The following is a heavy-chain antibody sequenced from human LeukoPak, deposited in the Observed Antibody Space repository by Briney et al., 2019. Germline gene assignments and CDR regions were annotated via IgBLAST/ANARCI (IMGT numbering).Heavy chain of an antibody. D-gene: IGHD2-2*01. Sequence: SETLSLTCTVSGGSISSYYWSWIRQPPGKGLEWIGYIYYSGSTSYNPSLKSRVTISLDTSKNQFSLNLSSVTAADTAVYYCARSRYGNTNTNYYMDVWGKGTSVTVSS. CDR3: ARSRYGNTNTNYYMDV. J-gene: IGHJ6*03. CDR1: GGSISSYY. CDR2: IYYSGST. V-gene: IGHV4-59*01.